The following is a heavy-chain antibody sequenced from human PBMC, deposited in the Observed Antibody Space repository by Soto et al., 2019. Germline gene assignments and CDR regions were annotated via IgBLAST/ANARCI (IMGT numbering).Heavy chain of an antibody. CDR1: GGTFSSYT. CDR2: IIPILGIA. D-gene: IGHD5-18*01. Sequence: SVKVSCKASGGTFSSYTISWVRQAPGQGLEWMGRIIPILGIANYAQKFQGRVTITADKSTSTAYMELSSLRSEDTAVYYCARAQRGYSYASDYWGQGTLVTVSS. J-gene: IGHJ4*02. V-gene: IGHV1-69*02. CDR3: ARAQRGYSYASDY.